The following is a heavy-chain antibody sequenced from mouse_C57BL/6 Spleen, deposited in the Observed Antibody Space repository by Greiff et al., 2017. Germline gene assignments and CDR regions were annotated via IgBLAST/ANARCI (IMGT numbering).Heavy chain of an antibody. CDR1: GFTFSSYA. CDR3: ARDRDYYGSSDWYFDV. J-gene: IGHJ1*03. CDR2: ISDGGSYT. V-gene: IGHV5-4*01. D-gene: IGHD1-1*01. Sequence: EVQGVESGGGLVKPGGSLKLSCAASGFTFSSYAMSWVRQTPEKRLEWVATISDGGSYTYYPDNVKGRFTISRDNAKNNLYLQMSHLKSEDTAMYYCARDRDYYGSSDWYFDVWGTGTTVTVSS.